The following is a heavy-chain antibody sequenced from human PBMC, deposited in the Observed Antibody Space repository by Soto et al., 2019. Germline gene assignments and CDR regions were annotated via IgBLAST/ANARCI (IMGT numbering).Heavy chain of an antibody. V-gene: IGHV3-30*18. CDR1: GFTFSSYG. J-gene: IGHJ4*02. D-gene: IGHD3-10*01. CDR3: AKDQRLLWFGELLDY. CDR2: ISYDGSNK. Sequence: PGGSLRLSCAASGFTFSSYGMHWVRQAPGKGLEWVAVISYDGSNKYYADSVKGRFTISRDNSKNTLYLQMNSLRAEDTAVYYCAKDQRLLWFGELLDYWGQGTLVTVSS.